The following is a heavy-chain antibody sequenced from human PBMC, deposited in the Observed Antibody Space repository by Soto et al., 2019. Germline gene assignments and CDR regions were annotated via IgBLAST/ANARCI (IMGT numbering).Heavy chain of an antibody. CDR2: IRAYNGNT. J-gene: IGHJ4*02. CDR3: ARAAPPEDS. CDR1: GYTVTSYG. Sequence: QVQLVQSGAEVKKPGASVKVSCKASGYTVTSYGISWVLQAPGLGLELLGWIRAYNGNTKYAQKLQGTVTMTTDTSTRTAYMELRSLKSDDTAVDYRARAAPPEDSWGQGTLVTVSS. V-gene: IGHV1-18*01.